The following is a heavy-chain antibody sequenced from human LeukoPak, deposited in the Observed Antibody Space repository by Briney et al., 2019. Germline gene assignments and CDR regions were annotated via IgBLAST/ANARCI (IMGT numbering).Heavy chain of an antibody. V-gene: IGHV3-48*03. CDR2: ISSSGSTI. Sequence: PGGSLRLSCAASGFTFSSYEMSWVRQAPGKGLEWVSYISSSGSTIYYADSVKGRFTISRDNAKNSLYLQMNSLRAEDTAVYYCARGNYYDSSGYPDYWGQGTLVTVSS. CDR3: ARGNYYDSSGYPDY. J-gene: IGHJ4*02. CDR1: GFTFSSYE. D-gene: IGHD3-22*01.